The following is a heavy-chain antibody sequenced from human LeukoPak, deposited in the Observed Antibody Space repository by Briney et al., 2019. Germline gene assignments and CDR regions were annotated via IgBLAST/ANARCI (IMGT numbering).Heavy chain of an antibody. CDR3: ARDSSRGYTYAFDY. D-gene: IGHD5-18*01. CDR2: ISPNSGGS. Sequence: ASVKVSCKASGYTFTDYYIRWVRQTPGQGLEWMGWISPNSGGSNYAQKFQGRATMTRDTSINTAYMELSRLRSDDAAVYFCARDSSRGYTYAFDYWGQGTLVSVSS. CDR1: GYTFTDYY. V-gene: IGHV1-2*02. J-gene: IGHJ4*02.